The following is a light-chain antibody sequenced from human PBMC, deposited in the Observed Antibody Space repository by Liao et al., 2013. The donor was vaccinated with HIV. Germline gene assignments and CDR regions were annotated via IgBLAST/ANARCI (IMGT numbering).Light chain of an antibody. Sequence: SYALTQPPSLSVSPGQTASITCSGDTLGDKYACWYQQKPGQSPVLVIYQGDQRPSGIPERFSGSHSGSTATLTISGTQAMDEADYYCQAWDSSSWVFGGGTKLTV. J-gene: IGLJ3*02. V-gene: IGLV3-1*01. CDR3: QAWDSSSWV. CDR1: TLGDKY. CDR2: QGD.